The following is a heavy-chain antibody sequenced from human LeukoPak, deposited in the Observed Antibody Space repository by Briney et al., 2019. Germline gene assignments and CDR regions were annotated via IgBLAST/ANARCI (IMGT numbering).Heavy chain of an antibody. J-gene: IGHJ4*02. CDR2: INHSGST. CDR3: ARHTYLLWFGEVAFDY. CDR1: GGSFSGYY. D-gene: IGHD3-10*01. V-gene: IGHV4-34*01. Sequence: PSETLSLTCAVYGGSFSGYYWSWIRQPPGKGLEWIGEINHSGSTYYNPSLKSRVTISVDTSKNQFSLKLSSVTAADTAVYYCARHTYLLWFGEVAFDYWGQGTLVTVSS.